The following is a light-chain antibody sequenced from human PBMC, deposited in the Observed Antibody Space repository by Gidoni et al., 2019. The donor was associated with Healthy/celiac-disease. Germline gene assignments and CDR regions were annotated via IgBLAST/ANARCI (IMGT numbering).Light chain of an antibody. J-gene: IGKJ3*01. CDR3: QQYGSPP. CDR1: QSVSSSY. CDR2: GAS. V-gene: IGKV3-20*01. Sequence: EIVLTQSPGTLSLSPGERATLSCRASQSVSSSYLAWYQQKPGQAPRLLIYGASSRATGISDRFSGSGSGTDFTLTISRLEPEDFAVYYCQQYGSPPFGPGTKVDIK.